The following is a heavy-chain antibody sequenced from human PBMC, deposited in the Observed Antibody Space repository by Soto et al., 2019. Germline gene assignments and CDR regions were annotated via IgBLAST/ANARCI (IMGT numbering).Heavy chain of an antibody. V-gene: IGHV1-69*12. CDR2: IMPIFRTP. D-gene: IGHD5-12*01. Sequence: QVQLEQSGAEVKKPGSSVKVSCQASVGTFSNSAISWVRQSPGQGLEWMGGIMPIFRTPDYAQKFQGRVTITADESTSTANMEVRGLRSDDTAVYYCASDKDRLQLGGNYYYILDVWGQGTTVTVSS. CDR1: VGTFSNSA. J-gene: IGHJ6*02. CDR3: ASDKDRLQLGGNYYYILDV.